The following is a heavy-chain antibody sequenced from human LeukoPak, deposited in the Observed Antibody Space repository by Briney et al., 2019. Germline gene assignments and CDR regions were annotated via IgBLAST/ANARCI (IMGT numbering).Heavy chain of an antibody. Sequence: SETLSLTCAVSGVSISSSNWWSWVRQPPGKGLEWIGEIYHSGSTNYNPSPKSRVTISVDKSKNQFSLKLSSVTAADTAVYYCARTDRGPDAFDIWGQGTMVTVSS. CDR3: ARTDRGPDAFDI. J-gene: IGHJ3*02. CDR2: IYHSGST. D-gene: IGHD6-25*01. CDR1: GVSISSSNW. V-gene: IGHV4-4*02.